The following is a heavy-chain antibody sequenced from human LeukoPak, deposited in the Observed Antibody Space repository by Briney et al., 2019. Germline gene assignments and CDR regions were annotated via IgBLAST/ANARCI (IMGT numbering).Heavy chain of an antibody. Sequence: GRSLRLSCAASGFTFSSYGMHWVRQAPGKGPEWVSSISSSGSHVYYADSVKGRFIISRDNSKNSLYLQLNSLRAEDTAVYYCARANYYDSSGYVWGQGTLVTVSS. CDR2: ISSSGSHV. CDR1: GFTFSSYG. V-gene: IGHV3-21*01. D-gene: IGHD3-22*01. J-gene: IGHJ4*02. CDR3: ARANYYDSSGYV.